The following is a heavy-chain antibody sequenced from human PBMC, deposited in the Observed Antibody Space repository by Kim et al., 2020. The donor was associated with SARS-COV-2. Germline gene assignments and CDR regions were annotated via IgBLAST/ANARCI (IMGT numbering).Heavy chain of an antibody. CDR3: TRDPGRYSSGWDPVAFDL. D-gene: IGHD6-19*01. J-gene: IGHJ3*01. Sequence: SLRLSCTGSGFSFSDYAMSWFRQAPGKGLECVGFIRSKPYGGTAEYAASVKGRFTISRDDSKSSAYLQMNSLKTEDTAMYYCTRDPGRYSSGWDPVAFDLWGQGTMVAVSS. CDR2: IRSKPYGGTA. V-gene: IGHV3-49*03. CDR1: GFSFSDYA.